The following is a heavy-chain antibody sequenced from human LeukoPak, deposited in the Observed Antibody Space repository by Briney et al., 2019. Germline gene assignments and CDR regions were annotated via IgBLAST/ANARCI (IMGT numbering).Heavy chain of an antibody. CDR2: ISDRGSRT. J-gene: IGHJ4*02. D-gene: IGHD3-22*01. CDR3: AKRGVVIRVILVGFHKEAYYFDS. CDR1: GLTLSNYG. V-gene: IGHV3-23*01. Sequence: GGSLRLSCAVSGLTLSNYGMSWVRQAPGKGLEWVAGISDRGSRTNYADSVKGRFTISTDHPKNTLYLQMHSLRAEDTAVYFCAKRGVVIRVILVGFHKEAYYFDSWGQGALVTVSS.